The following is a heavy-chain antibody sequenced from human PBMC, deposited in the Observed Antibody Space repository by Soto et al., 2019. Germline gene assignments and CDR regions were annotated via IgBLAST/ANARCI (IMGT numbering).Heavy chain of an antibody. J-gene: IGHJ3*02. CDR2: IYDSGTT. CDR1: GGSMSGYY. CDR3: ARVSHIVVVPAVRGAFDI. Sequence: QVQLQESGPGLEKASETLSLTCTVSGGSMSGYYWSWIRQPPGKGLEWIGFIYDSGTTNYNPSLKSRGTISIDTSKNQGSLKLTSVTAADTAVYYCARVSHIVVVPAVRGAFDIWGQGTMITV. D-gene: IGHD2-21*02. V-gene: IGHV4-59*01.